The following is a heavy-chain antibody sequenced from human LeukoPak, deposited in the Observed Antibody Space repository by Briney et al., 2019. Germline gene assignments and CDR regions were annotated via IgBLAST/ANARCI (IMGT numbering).Heavy chain of an antibody. CDR3: AKVKNDILTGYYPYYFDY. V-gene: IGHV3-23*01. D-gene: IGHD3-9*01. CDR2: ISGSGGST. CDR1: GFTFNSYA. J-gene: IGHJ4*02. Sequence: GGSLRLSCAASGFTFNSYAMSWVRQAPGKGLEWVSAISGSGGSTYYADSVKGRFTISRDNSKNTLYLQMNSLRAEDTAVYYCAKVKNDILTGYYPYYFDYWGQGTLVTVSS.